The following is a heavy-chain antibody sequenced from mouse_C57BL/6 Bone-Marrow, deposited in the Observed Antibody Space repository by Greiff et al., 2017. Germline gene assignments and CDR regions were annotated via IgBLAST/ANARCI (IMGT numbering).Heavy chain of an antibody. Sequence: QVQLQQPGAELVRPGSSVKLSCKASGYTFTSYWMDWVKQRPGQGLEWIGNIYPTDSETHYNQKFKDKATLTVDKSSSTAYMQLSSLTSEDSAVYYCARADYYGSSSLYWYFDGWGTGTTVTVSS. V-gene: IGHV1-61*01. CDR1: GYTFTSYW. CDR2: IYPTDSET. D-gene: IGHD1-1*01. CDR3: ARADYYGSSSLYWYFDG. J-gene: IGHJ1*03.